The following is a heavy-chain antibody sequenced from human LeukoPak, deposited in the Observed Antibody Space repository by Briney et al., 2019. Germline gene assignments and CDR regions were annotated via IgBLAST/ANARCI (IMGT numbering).Heavy chain of an antibody. CDR2: ISSGGTAK. CDR3: ARELVGATKDY. V-gene: IGHV3-11*01. J-gene: IGHJ4*02. Sequence: GGTLRLSCAASGFTFREYYMSGVRQAPGKGLEWVSHISSGGTAKYYADSVKGRFTVAKDNAKNSLYLQMNSLGAEETAVYYCARELVGATKDYWGQGTLVTVSS. CDR1: GFTFREYY. D-gene: IGHD1-26*01.